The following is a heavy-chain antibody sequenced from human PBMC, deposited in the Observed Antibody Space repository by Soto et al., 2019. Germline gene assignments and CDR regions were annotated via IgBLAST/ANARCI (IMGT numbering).Heavy chain of an antibody. V-gene: IGHV5-51*01. Sequence: EVELVQSGAEVKKPGDSLKISCKGSGFTYINYWFDWVRQLPGEGLEWMGRIYPHDSDTKYSPSFQGQVTISADKSINTAYLHWRGLKASDTAVYYWATGARAGSGEYDYFDSWGQGTLVTVSS. CDR2: IYPHDSDT. CDR1: GFTYINYW. J-gene: IGHJ4*02. D-gene: IGHD4-17*01. CDR3: ATGARAGSGEYDYFDS.